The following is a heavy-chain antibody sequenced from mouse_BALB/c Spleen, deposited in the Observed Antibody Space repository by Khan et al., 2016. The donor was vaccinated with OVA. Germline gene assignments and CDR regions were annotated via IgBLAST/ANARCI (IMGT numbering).Heavy chain of an antibody. CDR1: GFLLTTYG. CDR2: IWSGGST. D-gene: IGHD2-4*01. Sequence: QVQLKQSGPGLVQPSQSLSITCTVSGFLLTTYGVHWVRQSPGKGLEWLGVIWSGGSTDYNAAFISRLSISKDNSKSQVFFKMNSLQANDTAIYYCARNYDYDEGLAYWGQGTLVTGSA. J-gene: IGHJ3*01. V-gene: IGHV2-2*02. CDR3: ARNYDYDEGLAY.